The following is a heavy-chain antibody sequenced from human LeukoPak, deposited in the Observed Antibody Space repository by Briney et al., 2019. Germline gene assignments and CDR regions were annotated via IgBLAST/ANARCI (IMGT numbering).Heavy chain of an antibody. V-gene: IGHV1-2*02. CDR3: AREYYDTSGRKYPFDI. J-gene: IGHJ3*02. CDR2: IDPHSGGT. Sequence: ASVKVSCKASGYTFTDYYMSWVRQAPGQGLEWMGWIDPHSGGTKYAQKSKGRVTMTRDTSISTAYVELSRLRSDDTAVYYCAREYYDTSGRKYPFDIWGQGTMVTVSS. D-gene: IGHD3-22*01. CDR1: GYTFTDYY.